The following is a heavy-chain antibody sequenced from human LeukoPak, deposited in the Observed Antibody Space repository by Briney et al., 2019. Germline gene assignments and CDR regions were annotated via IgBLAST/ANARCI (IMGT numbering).Heavy chain of an antibody. CDR3: ARTPPVAAAGSFDY. CDR2: IDWDDNK. CDR1: GFSLSTSGMC. D-gene: IGHD6-13*01. J-gene: IGHJ4*02. V-gene: IGHV2-70*11. Sequence: SGPTLVNPTQPLTLTCTFSGFSLSTSGMCVSWIRQPPGKALEWLARIDWDDNKYYSTSLETRLTISMDTSKNQVVLTMTNLHPFDTATYYCARTPPVAAAGSFDYWGQGTLVTVSS.